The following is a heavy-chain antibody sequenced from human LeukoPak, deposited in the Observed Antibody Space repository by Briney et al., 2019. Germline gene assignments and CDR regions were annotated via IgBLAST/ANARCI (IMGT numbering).Heavy chain of an antibody. J-gene: IGHJ4*02. Sequence: GGSLRLSCVGSGFIFSNYWMTWLRQAPGKGLEWVGKIKQYGDEKYYADSVKGRFIISRDNVKSSVYLQMNSLRADDTAVYYCAKEEGGGSCHDYWGQGTLVTVSS. CDR3: AKEEGGGSCHDY. CDR2: IKQYGDEK. CDR1: GFIFSNYW. D-gene: IGHD2-15*01. V-gene: IGHV3-7*01.